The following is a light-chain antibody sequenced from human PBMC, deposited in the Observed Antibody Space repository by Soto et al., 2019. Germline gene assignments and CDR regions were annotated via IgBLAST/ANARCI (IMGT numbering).Light chain of an antibody. V-gene: IGLV1-51*01. CDR3: GTWDNSLSAVV. CDR2: DNN. CDR1: SSNIENNY. Sequence: QSVLTQPPSVSAAPGQKVTISCSGNSSNIENNYVSWYQQIPGTAPKLLIYDNNKRPSGIPARFSGSKSGTSATLGITGLQTGDEADYYCGTWDNSLSAVVFGGGTKVTVL. J-gene: IGLJ2*01.